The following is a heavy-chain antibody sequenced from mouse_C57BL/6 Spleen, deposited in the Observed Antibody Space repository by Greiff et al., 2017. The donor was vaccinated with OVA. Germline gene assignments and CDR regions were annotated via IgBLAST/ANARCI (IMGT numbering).Heavy chain of an antibody. CDR1: GYTFTSYW. CDR3: ARTGTWYFDV. J-gene: IGHJ1*03. V-gene: IGHV1-61*01. D-gene: IGHD4-1*01. Sequence: QVQLQQPGAELVRPGSSVKLSCKASGYTFTSYWMDWVKQRPGQGLEWIGNIYPSDSETRYNQKFKDKATLTVDKSSSTAYMQLSSLTSEDSAVYYCARTGTWYFDVWGTGTTVTVSS. CDR2: IYPSDSET.